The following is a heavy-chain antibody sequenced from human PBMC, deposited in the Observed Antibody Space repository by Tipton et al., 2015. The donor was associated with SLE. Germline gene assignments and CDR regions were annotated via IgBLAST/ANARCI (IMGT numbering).Heavy chain of an antibody. Sequence: SLRLSCAASGFSVTNNYIGWVRQAPGKGLELVAVIWYDGSNKFYADSVKGRFTISRDNSKNTVSLQMNSLRVEDTAVYFCAGGRGGEFLDYWGQGTLVTVSS. CDR1: GFSVTNNY. CDR2: IWYDGSNK. V-gene: IGHV3-33*08. CDR3: AGGRGGEFLDY. D-gene: IGHD3-16*01. J-gene: IGHJ4*02.